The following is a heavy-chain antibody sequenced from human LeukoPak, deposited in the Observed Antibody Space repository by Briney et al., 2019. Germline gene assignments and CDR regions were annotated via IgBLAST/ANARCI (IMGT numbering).Heavy chain of an antibody. Sequence: PGGSLRLSCAASGFTFSSYAMSWVRQAPGKGLEWVSAISGSGGSTYYADSVKGRFTISRDNSKNTLNLQMNSLRAEDTAVYYCAKALYLYSSAWTTNFDYWGQGTLVTVSS. CDR1: GFTFSSYA. D-gene: IGHD6-19*01. V-gene: IGHV3-23*01. CDR3: AKALYLYSSAWTTNFDY. CDR2: ISGSGGST. J-gene: IGHJ4*02.